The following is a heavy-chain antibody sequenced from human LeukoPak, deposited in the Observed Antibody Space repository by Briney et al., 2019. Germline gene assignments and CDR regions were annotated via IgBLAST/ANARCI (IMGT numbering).Heavy chain of an antibody. J-gene: IGHJ4*02. CDR3: ARGDRSGSFGYYFDY. V-gene: IGHV4-59*01. Sequence: GSLRLSCAASGFTFSSYAMSWVRQAPGKGLEWIGFIYYSGGTNYNPSLKSRVTISVDTSKNQISLRLSSVTAADTAVYYCARGDRSGSFGYYFDYWGQGTLVTVSS. CDR2: IYYSGGT. CDR1: GFTFSSYA. D-gene: IGHD1-26*01.